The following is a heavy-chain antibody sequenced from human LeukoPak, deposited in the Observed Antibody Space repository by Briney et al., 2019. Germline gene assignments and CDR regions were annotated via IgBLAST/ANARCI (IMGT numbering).Heavy chain of an antibody. J-gene: IGHJ4*02. CDR2: INSDGTST. CDR3: ARDPGLMRAAACGDY. D-gene: IGHD6-13*01. Sequence: PGGSLRLSCAASGFTFSSYWMHWVRQAPGKGLVWVSRINSDGTSTSYADSVKGRFTISRDNAKNTLYLQMNSLRAEDTAVHYCARDPGLMRAAACGDYWGQGTLVIVSS. V-gene: IGHV3-74*01. CDR1: GFTFSSYW.